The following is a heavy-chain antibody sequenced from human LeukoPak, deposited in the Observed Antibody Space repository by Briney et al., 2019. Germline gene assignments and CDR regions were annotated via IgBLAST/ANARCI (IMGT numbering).Heavy chain of an antibody. J-gene: IGHJ6*03. CDR3: ARSPYYYMDV. Sequence: SETLSLTCTVSGGSISSYYWSWIRQPPGKGLEWIGYIYASGSTNYNPSLKSRVTISVDTSKNQFSLKLSSVTAADTAVYYCARSPYYYMDVWGKGTTVTVSS. CDR1: GGSISSYY. V-gene: IGHV4-4*09. CDR2: IYASGST.